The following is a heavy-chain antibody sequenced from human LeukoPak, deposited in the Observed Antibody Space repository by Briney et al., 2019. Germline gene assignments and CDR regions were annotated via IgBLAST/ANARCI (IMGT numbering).Heavy chain of an antibody. V-gene: IGHV3-9*01. CDR1: GFTFDDYA. CDR2: ISWNSGSI. Sequence: GRSLRLSCAASGFTFDDYAMRWVRQAPGKGLEWVSGISWNSGSIGYADSVKDRFTISRDNAKTSLYLEMNSLRTEDTALYYCARGHYYDSSGYPGAFDIWGQGTMVTVSS. CDR3: ARGHYYDSSGYPGAFDI. J-gene: IGHJ3*02. D-gene: IGHD3-22*01.